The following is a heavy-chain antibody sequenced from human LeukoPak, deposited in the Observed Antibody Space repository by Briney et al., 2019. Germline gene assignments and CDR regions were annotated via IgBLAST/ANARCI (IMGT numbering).Heavy chain of an antibody. D-gene: IGHD3-10*01. J-gene: IGHJ6*03. Sequence: GGSLRLSCAASGFTFSDYYMSWIRQAPGKGLEWVSYISSSGSTIYYADSVKGRFTISRDNAKNSLYLQMNSLRAEDTAVYYCARDSKVRGVIPANYYYYYMDVWGKGTTVTISS. CDR3: ARDSKVRGVIPANYYYYYMDV. CDR1: GFTFSDYY. CDR2: ISSSGSTI. V-gene: IGHV3-11*01.